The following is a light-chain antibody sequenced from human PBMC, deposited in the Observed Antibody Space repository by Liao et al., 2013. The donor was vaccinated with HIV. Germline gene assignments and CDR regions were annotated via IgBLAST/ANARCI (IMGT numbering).Light chain of an antibody. CDR3: QAWDTTTVV. J-gene: IGLJ2*01. CDR1: KLGDKY. CDR2: QDS. V-gene: IGLV3-1*01. Sequence: SYKLTQPPSVSVSPGQTASIACSGDKLGDKYACWYQQKPGQSPVLIIYQDSRRPSGIPERFSGSNSGNTATLTISGTQPLDEADYYCQAWDTTTVVFGGGTKLTVL.